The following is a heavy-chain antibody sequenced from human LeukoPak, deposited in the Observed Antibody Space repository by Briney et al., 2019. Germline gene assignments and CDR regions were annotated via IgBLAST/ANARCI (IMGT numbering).Heavy chain of an antibody. D-gene: IGHD2-21*01. CDR3: ARGPGISGDHIYPDY. CDR1: GYSISSGKY. J-gene: IGHJ4*02. Sequence: SETLSLTCSVSGYSISSGKYWAWIRQTPGKGLEWIGSIYESGSAYYTPSLKSRVTMSVDTSKNQFSLSLTSVAAADTAVYFCARGPGISGDHIYPDYWGQGIQVTVSS. V-gene: IGHV4-38-2*02. CDR2: IYESGSA.